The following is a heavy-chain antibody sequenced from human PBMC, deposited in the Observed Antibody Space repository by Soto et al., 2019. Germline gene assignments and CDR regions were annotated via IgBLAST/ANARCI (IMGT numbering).Heavy chain of an antibody. CDR1: GYTFTSYG. CDR3: ARGYCSGGSWYTGWFDP. V-gene: IGHV1-18*01. D-gene: IGHD2-15*01. Sequence: QVQLVQSGAEVKKPGASVRVSCKASGYTFTSYGISWVRQAPGQGLEWMGWISGYNGNTNYAQKLQGKVTMTKDTSTSTAKMGVGSLRSDDTALYYCARGYCSGGSWYTGWFDPWGQGTLVTVSS. CDR2: ISGYNGNT. J-gene: IGHJ5*02.